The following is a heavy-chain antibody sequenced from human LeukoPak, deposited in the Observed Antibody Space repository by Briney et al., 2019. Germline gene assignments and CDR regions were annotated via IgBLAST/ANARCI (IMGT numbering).Heavy chain of an antibody. CDR3: AQARSSSGYGPLGLY. J-gene: IGHJ4*02. Sequence: GGSLRLSCAASGFSVSNNYMSWVRQAPGKGLGFVSVIYSDGSTYYADSVRGRFTISRDNSKDTLYLQMTSLGAEDTAVYYCAQARSSSGYGPLGLYWGQGTLVTVSS. V-gene: IGHV3-53*01. CDR2: IYSDGST. CDR1: GFSVSNNY. D-gene: IGHD5-12*01.